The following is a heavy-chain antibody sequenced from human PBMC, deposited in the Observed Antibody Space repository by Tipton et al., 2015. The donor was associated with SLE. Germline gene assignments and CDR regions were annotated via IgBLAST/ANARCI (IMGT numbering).Heavy chain of an antibody. V-gene: IGHV3-9*01. J-gene: IGHJ6*02. D-gene: IGHD3-16*01. CDR1: GFTFDDYA. CDR2: ISWNSGSI. Sequence: RSLRLSCAASGFTFDDYAMHWVRQAPGKGLEWVSGISWNSGSIGYADSVKGRFTISRDNAKNSLYLQMNSLRAEDTALYYCAKHLEGGVFLGELHYGMDVWGQGTTVTVSS. CDR3: AKHLEGGVFLGELHYGMDV.